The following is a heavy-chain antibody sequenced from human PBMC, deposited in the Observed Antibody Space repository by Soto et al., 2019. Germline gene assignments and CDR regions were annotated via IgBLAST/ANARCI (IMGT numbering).Heavy chain of an antibody. CDR3: ARRGPGTYFDY. D-gene: IGHD6-13*01. CDR2: ISGSGDST. J-gene: IGHJ4*02. CDR1: GLPFSSYA. Sequence: GGSLRLSCAASGLPFSSYAMNWVRQAPGKGLEWVSVISGSGDSTYYADSVKGRFTISRDNSKNTLYLQMNSLRTEDTAVYYCARRGPGTYFDYWGQGTLVTVSS. V-gene: IGHV3-23*01.